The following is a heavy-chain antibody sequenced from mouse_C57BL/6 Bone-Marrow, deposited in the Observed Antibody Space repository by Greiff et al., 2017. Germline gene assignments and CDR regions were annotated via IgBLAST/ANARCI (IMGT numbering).Heavy chain of an antibody. D-gene: IGHD1-1*01. Sequence: EVMLVESGGDLVKPGGSLKLSCAASGFTFSSYGMSWVRQTPDKRLEWVATISSGGSYTYYPDSVKGRFTISRDNAKNTLYLQMSSLKSEDTAMYYCAGQGYYYGSDWYFDVWGTGTTVTVSS. J-gene: IGHJ1*03. CDR2: ISSGGSYT. CDR1: GFTFSSYG. V-gene: IGHV5-6*01. CDR3: AGQGYYYGSDWYFDV.